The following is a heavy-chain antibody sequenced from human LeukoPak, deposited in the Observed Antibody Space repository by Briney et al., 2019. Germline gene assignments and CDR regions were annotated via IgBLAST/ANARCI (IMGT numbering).Heavy chain of an antibody. CDR3: ARKTTVTPYGAFDI. Sequence: GGSLRLSCEASGFIFSSYGFHWVRQAPGKGLEWVTLISYDGRNQYYGQSVKGRFTISRDNAKNSLYLQMNSLRAEDTAVYYCARKTTVTPYGAFDIWGQGTMVTVSS. V-gene: IGHV3-30*03. CDR1: GFIFSSYG. J-gene: IGHJ3*02. D-gene: IGHD4-11*01. CDR2: ISYDGRNQ.